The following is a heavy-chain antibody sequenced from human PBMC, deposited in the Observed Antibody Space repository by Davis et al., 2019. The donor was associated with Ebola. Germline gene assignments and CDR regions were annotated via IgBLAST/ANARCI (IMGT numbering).Heavy chain of an antibody. D-gene: IGHD3-3*01. CDR2: ISSGSGTI. CDR1: GFTFSSHT. J-gene: IGHJ6*02. Sequence: GESLKISCAASGFTFSSHTMAWVRQAPGKGLEYVSYISSGSGTIYYADSVRGRFTISRDNAKNSLYLQMNSLRAEDTAVYYCARGGARVTIFGVVATGYYYYGMDVWGQGTTVTVSS. CDR3: ARGGARVTIFGVVATGYYYYGMDV. V-gene: IGHV3-48*04.